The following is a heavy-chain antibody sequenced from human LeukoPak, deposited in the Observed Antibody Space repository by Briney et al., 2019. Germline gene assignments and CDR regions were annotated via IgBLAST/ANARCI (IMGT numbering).Heavy chain of an antibody. CDR1: GGTFSSYA. CDR2: IIPMFGTA. D-gene: IGHD2-2*01. Sequence: ASVKVSCKASGGTFSSYAISWVRQAPGQGLEWMGGIIPMFGTAKYAQKFQGRVTITADKSTSTAYMELSSLRSEDTAVYYCASGTTDIVVVPATLRNYYFDYWGQGTLVPVSS. CDR3: ASGTTDIVVVPATLRNYYFDY. J-gene: IGHJ4*02. V-gene: IGHV1-69*06.